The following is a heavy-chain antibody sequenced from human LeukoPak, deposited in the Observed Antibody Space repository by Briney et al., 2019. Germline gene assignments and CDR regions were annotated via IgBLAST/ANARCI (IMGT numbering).Heavy chain of an antibody. CDR3: TRERYNWNPGAFDI. V-gene: IGHV3-15*01. Sequence: GGSLRLSCAASGFTFSNAWMSWVRQAPGKGLEWVGRIKSKTDGGTTDYAAPVKGRFTISRDDSKSIAYLQMNSLKTEDTAVYYCTRERYNWNPGAFDIWGQGTMVTVSS. CDR1: GFTFSNAW. CDR2: IKSKTDGGTT. D-gene: IGHD1-20*01. J-gene: IGHJ3*02.